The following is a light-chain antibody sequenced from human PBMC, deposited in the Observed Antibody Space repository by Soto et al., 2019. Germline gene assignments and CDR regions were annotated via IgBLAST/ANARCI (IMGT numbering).Light chain of an antibody. V-gene: IGKV3-15*01. CDR3: QQYNKWPPYP. CDR2: GAS. J-gene: IGKJ2*01. CDR1: QRVSSN. Sequence: EIVMTQSPATLSVSPGERATLSCMASQRVSSNLAWYQQKPGQAPRLLIYGASTMATGIPARFSGSGSGTEFTLTISSLQSEDFAVYYCQQYNKWPPYPFGQGNKLAIK.